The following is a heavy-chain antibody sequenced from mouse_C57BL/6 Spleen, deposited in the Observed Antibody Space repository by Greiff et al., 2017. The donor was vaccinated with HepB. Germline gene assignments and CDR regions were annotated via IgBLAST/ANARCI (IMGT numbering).Heavy chain of an antibody. CDR3: AREITTVLRFDY. J-gene: IGHJ2*01. D-gene: IGHD1-1*01. Sequence: VHLVESGAELARPGASVKMSCKASGYTFTSYTMHWVKQRPGQGLEWIGYINPSSGYTKYNQKFKDKATLTADKSSSTAYMQLSSLTSEDSAVYYCAREITTVLRFDYWGQGTTLTVSS. V-gene: IGHV1-4*01. CDR1: GYTFTSYT. CDR2: INPSSGYT.